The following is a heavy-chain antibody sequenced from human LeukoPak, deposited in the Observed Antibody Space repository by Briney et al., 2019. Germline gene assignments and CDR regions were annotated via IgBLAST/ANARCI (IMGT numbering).Heavy chain of an antibody. CDR2: IWYDGSNK. J-gene: IGHJ4*02. CDR1: RFTFSSYG. CDR3: ARGPLYSSSWYGVDY. Sequence: PGRSLRLSCAASRFTFSSYGMHWVRQAPGKGLEWVAVIWYDGSNKYYADSVKGRFTISRDNSKNTLYLQMNSLRAEDTAVYYCARGPLYSSSWYGVDYWGQGTLVTVSS. V-gene: IGHV3-33*01. D-gene: IGHD6-13*01.